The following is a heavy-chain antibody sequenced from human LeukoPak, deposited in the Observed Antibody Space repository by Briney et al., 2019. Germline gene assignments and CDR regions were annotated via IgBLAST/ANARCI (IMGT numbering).Heavy chain of an antibody. V-gene: IGHV4-59*01. D-gene: IGHD3-10*01. Sequence: SETLSLTCTVSGGSTSSYYWSWIRQPPGKGLEWIGYIYYSGSTNYNPSLKSRVTISVDTSKNQFSLKLSSVTAADTAVYYCARASNVLLWFGEPQGFDPWGQGTLVTVSS. CDR1: GGSTSSYY. CDR2: IYYSGST. J-gene: IGHJ5*02. CDR3: ARASNVLLWFGEPQGFDP.